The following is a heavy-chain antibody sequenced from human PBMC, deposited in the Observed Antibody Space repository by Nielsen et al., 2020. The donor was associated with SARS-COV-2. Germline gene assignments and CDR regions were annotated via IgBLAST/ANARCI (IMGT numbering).Heavy chain of an antibody. J-gene: IGHJ5*02. CDR3: ARGLAGGLDP. CDR2: ISYDATNK. CDR1: GFTFSNYD. Sequence: GESLKLSCAASGFTFSNYDMHWVRQAPGKGLEWVAVISYDATNKFYADSVKGRFTISRDFPKTTVYLEMDRPTVEDTAAYYSARGLAGGLDPSGQGTLVIVSS. D-gene: IGHD3-10*01. V-gene: IGHV3-30*04.